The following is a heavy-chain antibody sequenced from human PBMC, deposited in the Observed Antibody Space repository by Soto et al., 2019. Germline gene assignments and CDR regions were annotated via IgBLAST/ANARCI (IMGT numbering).Heavy chain of an antibody. V-gene: IGHV1-3*01. CDR3: AGDFGYFWSGYHGMDV. J-gene: IGHJ6*02. Sequence: ASVKVSCTASAYIFTIYPMHWVRQAPGQRLEWMGWISAGNGDTKYSQKFHGRATITRDKSASTAYMELSSLRSEDTAVYYCAGDFGYFWSGYHGMDVWGQGTTVTVS. CDR2: ISAGNGDT. D-gene: IGHD3-3*01. CDR1: AYIFTIYP.